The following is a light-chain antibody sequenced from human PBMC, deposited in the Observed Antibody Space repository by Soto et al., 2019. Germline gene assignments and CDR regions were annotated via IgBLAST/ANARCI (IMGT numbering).Light chain of an antibody. V-gene: IGKV1-5*03. J-gene: IGKJ2*01. CDR2: KAS. CDR1: QSFSTW. CDR3: QQYNSFPYT. Sequence: DIQMTQSPSTLSAPVGDRVTITCRASQSFSTWLAWYQQKPGQAPKLLIQKASNLDSGVPSRFSGSGSGTDFTLTISRLHPDESASYYCQQYNSFPYTFGQWTKVQIK.